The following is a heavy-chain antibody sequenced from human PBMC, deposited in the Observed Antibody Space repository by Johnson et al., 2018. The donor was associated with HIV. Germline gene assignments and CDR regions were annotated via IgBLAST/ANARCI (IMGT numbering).Heavy chain of an antibody. V-gene: IGHV3-66*01. Sequence: VQLVESGGGLVQPGGSLRLSCAASDFTVSSIYMSWVRQAPGKGLEWVSLIYSGGSSYYADSVKGRFTISRDNSKNTLYLQMNSLRVEDTAVYYCARKKTAARGAFDIWGQGTMVTVSS. CDR1: DFTVSSIY. J-gene: IGHJ3*02. CDR3: ARKKTAARGAFDI. D-gene: IGHD3-10*01. CDR2: IYSGGSS.